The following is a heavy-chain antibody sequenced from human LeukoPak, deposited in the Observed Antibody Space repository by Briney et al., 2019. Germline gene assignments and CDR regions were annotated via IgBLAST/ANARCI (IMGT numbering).Heavy chain of an antibody. CDR2: IIPIFGTA. D-gene: IGHD5-12*01. V-gene: IGHV1-69*05. CDR3: ARPGYDSYYFDY. CDR1: GGTFSSYA. J-gene: IGHJ4*02. Sequence: ASVKVSCKASGGTFSSYAISWVRQAPGQGLEWMGGIIPIFGTANYAQKFQGRVTITTDESTSTAYMELSSLRSEDTAVYYCARPGYDSYYFDYWGQGTLVTVSP.